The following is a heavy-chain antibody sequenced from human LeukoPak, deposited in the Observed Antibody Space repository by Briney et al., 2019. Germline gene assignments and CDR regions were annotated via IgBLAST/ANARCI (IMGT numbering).Heavy chain of an antibody. V-gene: IGHV7-4-1*02. CDR3: ARDYPFPGSSSWYTDY. D-gene: IGHD6-13*01. J-gene: IGHJ4*02. Sequence: GASVKVSCKASGYTFTSYAMNWVRQAPGQGLEWMGWINTNTGNPTYAQGFTGRFVFSLDTSVSTAYLQISSLKAEDTAVYYCARDYPFPGSSSWYTDYWGQGTLVTVSS. CDR2: INTNTGNP. CDR1: GYTFTSYA.